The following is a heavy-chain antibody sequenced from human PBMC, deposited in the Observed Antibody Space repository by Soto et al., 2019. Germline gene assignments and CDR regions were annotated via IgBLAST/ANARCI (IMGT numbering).Heavy chain of an antibody. CDR2: INNSGST. CDR3: ARGTTSLAF. D-gene: IGHD3-10*01. Sequence: QVQLQEAGPGLVKPSQTLSLTCTVSGGSISSGGYYWNWIRQHPGKGLEWIGYINNSGSTFYNPSLKGRGTISVGTSSNQFSLKLTSVTAADTAVYYCARGTTSLAFWGQGLLVTVSS. J-gene: IGHJ4*02. V-gene: IGHV4-31*03. CDR1: GGSISSGGYY.